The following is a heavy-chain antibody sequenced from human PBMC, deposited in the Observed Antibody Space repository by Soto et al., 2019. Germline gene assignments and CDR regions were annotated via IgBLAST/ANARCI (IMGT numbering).Heavy chain of an antibody. CDR3: AKYYFDTPTSRNTFDY. J-gene: IGHJ4*02. V-gene: IGHV3-23*01. D-gene: IGHD3-22*01. Sequence: GGSLRLSCAASGFTFSSYAMSWVRQAPGRGLEWVSVIGSRGDITYYADSLKGRFTISRDNSKNTIYLQMNSLRAEDTAVYYCAKYYFDTPTSRNTFDYWGQGTLVTVSS. CDR1: GFTFSSYA. CDR2: IGSRGDIT.